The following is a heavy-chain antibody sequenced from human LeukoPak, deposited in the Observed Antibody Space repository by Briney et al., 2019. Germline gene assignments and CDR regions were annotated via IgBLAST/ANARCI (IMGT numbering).Heavy chain of an antibody. CDR2: ILYTGGS. Sequence: SETLSLNCTVSAGXLRSDFHYWDWIRQPPGKGLEWIGSILYTGGSWVKPSLKSRASISVDTSRNQFSLTLHSVNAIDTALYYCTRRASGSGGTQAGMDVWGQGTTVTVSS. CDR1: AGXLRSDFHY. V-gene: IGHV4-39*01. CDR3: TRRASGSGGTQAGMDV. D-gene: IGHD2-15*01. J-gene: IGHJ6*02.